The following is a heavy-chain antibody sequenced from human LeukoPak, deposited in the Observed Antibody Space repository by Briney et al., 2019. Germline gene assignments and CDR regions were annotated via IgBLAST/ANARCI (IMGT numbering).Heavy chain of an antibody. Sequence: GGSLRLSCAASGFTFSSYEMNWVRQAPGRGLEWVSYIGNTGRTIYYADSVQGRFTISRDNAKNSLYLQMNSLRAEDTAIYYCVRGDRYLSDFWGQGTLVNVSS. CDR3: VRGDRYLSDF. D-gene: IGHD1-1*01. CDR1: GFTFSSYE. CDR2: IGNTGRTI. V-gene: IGHV3-48*03. J-gene: IGHJ4*02.